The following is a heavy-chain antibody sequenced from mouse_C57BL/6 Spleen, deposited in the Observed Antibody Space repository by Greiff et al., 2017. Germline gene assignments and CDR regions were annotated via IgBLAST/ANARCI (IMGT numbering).Heavy chain of an antibody. Sequence: QVQLQQSGAELARPGASVKMSCKASGYTFPSYTMHWVKQRPGQGLEWIGYINPSSGYTKYNQKFKDKATLTADKSSSTAYMQLSSLTSEDSAVYYCAREDYGSSYGYAMDYWGQGTSVTVSS. J-gene: IGHJ4*01. V-gene: IGHV1-4*01. CDR2: INPSSGYT. CDR3: AREDYGSSYGYAMDY. CDR1: GYTFPSYT. D-gene: IGHD1-1*01.